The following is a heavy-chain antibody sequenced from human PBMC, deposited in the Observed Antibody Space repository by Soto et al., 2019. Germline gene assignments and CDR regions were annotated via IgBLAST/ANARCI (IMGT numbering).Heavy chain of an antibody. CDR3: AKDGGLYYGSGSYYNVPFDY. V-gene: IGHV3-30*18. D-gene: IGHD3-10*01. CDR2: ISYDGSNK. J-gene: IGHJ4*02. Sequence: GGSLRLSCAASGFTFSSYGMHWVRQAPGKGLEWVAVISYDGSNKYYADSVKGRFTISRDNSKNTLYLQMNSLRAEDTAVYYCAKDGGLYYGSGSYYNVPFDYWGQGTLVTVSS. CDR1: GFTFSSYG.